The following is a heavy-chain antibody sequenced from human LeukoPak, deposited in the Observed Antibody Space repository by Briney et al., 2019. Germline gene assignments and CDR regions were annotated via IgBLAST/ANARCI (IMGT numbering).Heavy chain of an antibody. CDR3: AKDRITMIVVATEGIDP. V-gene: IGHV3-33*06. CDR1: GFTFSSYG. CDR2: IWYDGSNK. J-gene: IGHJ5*02. D-gene: IGHD3-22*01. Sequence: GGSLRLSCAASGFTFSSYGMHWVRQAPGKGLEWVAVIWYDGSNKYYADSVKGRFTISRDNSKNTLYLQMNSLRPEDTAVYYCAKDRITMIVVATEGIDPWGQGTLVTVSS.